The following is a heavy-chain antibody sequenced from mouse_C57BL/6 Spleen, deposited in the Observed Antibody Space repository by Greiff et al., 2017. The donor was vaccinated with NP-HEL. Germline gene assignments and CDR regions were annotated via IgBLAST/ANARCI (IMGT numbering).Heavy chain of an antibody. D-gene: IGHD3-2*02. CDR1: GYAFSSYW. CDR2: IYPGDGDT. CDR3: ARGTAQATDY. Sequence: VKVVESGAELVKPGASVKISCKASGYAFSSYWMNWVKQRPGKGLEWIGQIYPGDGDTNYNGKFKGKATLTADKSSSTAYMQLSSLTSEDSAVYFCARGTAQATDYWGQGTTLTVSS. V-gene: IGHV1-80*01. J-gene: IGHJ2*01.